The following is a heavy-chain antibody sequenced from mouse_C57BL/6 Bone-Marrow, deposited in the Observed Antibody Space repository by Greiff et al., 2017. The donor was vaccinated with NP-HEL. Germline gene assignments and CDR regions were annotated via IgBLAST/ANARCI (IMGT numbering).Heavy chain of an antibody. CDR3: ARAIYYEYADDPFYAVDY. V-gene: IGHV7-3*01. CDR1: GFTFTDYY. J-gene: IGHJ4*01. Sequence: EVKVVESGGGLVQPGGSLSLSCAASGFTFTDYYMSWVRQPPGKALEWLGFIRNKANGYTTAYSASVQGRFTISRDNSQSILYLQMNALRAEDSATYYCARAIYYEYADDPFYAVDYWGQGTSVTVSS. D-gene: IGHD2-4*01. CDR2: IRNKANGYTT.